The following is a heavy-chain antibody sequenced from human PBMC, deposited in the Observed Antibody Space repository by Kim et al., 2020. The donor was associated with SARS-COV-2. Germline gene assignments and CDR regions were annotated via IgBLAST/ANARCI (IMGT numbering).Heavy chain of an antibody. Sequence: GGSLRLSCAASGFTFSSYSMNWVRQAPGKGLEWVSSISSSSSYIYYADSVKGRFTISRDNAKNSLYLQMNSLRAEDTAVYYCARGLGQLDLFDYWGQGTLVTVSS. CDR3: ARGLGQLDLFDY. J-gene: IGHJ4*02. V-gene: IGHV3-21*01. CDR1: GFTFSSYS. D-gene: IGHD6-13*01. CDR2: ISSSSSYI.